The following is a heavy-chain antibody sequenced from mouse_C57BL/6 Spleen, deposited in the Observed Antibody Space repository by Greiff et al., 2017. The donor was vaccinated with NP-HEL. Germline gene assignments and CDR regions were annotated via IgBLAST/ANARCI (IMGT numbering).Heavy chain of an antibody. CDR2: IYPGDGDT. J-gene: IGHJ2*01. CDR3: ARRGVDYYGSSYGFDY. V-gene: IGHV1-80*01. CDR1: GYAFSSYW. Sequence: VQLQQSGAELVKPGASVKISCKASGYAFSSYWMNWVKQRPGKGLEWIGQIYPGDGDTNYNGKFKGKATLTADKSSSTAYMQLSSLTSEDSAVYFCARRGVDYYGSSYGFDYWGQGTTLTVSS. D-gene: IGHD1-1*01.